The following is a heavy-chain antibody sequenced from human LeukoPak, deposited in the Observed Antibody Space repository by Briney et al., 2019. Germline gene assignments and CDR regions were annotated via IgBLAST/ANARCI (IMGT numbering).Heavy chain of an antibody. Sequence: SETLSLTCTVSGGSISSGSYYWSWIRQPAGKGLEWIGRIYTSGSTNYNPSLKSRVTISVDTSKNQFSLKLSSVTAADTAVYYCARGVYDFWSGYPTWAGDYYYYYMDVRGKGTTVTVSS. D-gene: IGHD3-3*01. CDR3: ARGVYDFWSGYPTWAGDYYYYYMDV. CDR1: GGSISSGSYY. V-gene: IGHV4-61*02. J-gene: IGHJ6*03. CDR2: IYTSGST.